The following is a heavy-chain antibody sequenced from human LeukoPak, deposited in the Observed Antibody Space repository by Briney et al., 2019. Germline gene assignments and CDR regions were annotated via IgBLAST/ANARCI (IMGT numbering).Heavy chain of an antibody. J-gene: IGHJ5*01. CDR2: ISSGGAGT. V-gene: IGHV3-23*01. CDR1: VFTFSNSA. D-gene: IGHD3-10*01. Sequence: GGSLRLSCAASVFTFSNSAMNWVHQAPGKGLEWVSTISSGGAGTYYADSVKGRFSISRDNSKNTLYLQMNSLRAEDTAVYYCAKSGGSGTYPNWFDSWGQGTLVTVSS. CDR3: AKSGGSGTYPNWFDS.